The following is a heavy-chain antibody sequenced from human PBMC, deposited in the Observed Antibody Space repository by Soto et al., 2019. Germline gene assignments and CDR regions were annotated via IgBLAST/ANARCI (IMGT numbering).Heavy chain of an antibody. D-gene: IGHD6-19*01. CDR3: AKGGWLAD. CDR2: ISVSAGPT. J-gene: IGHJ4*02. Sequence: GGSLRVSCAASGFTFSTHVRSWARQPPGKGLEWVSAISVSAGPTYYADSVKGRFTISRDNSKNTLYLQMDSLRAEDAAVYYCAKGGWLADWGQGTLVTVSS. V-gene: IGHV3-23*01. CDR1: GFTFSTHV.